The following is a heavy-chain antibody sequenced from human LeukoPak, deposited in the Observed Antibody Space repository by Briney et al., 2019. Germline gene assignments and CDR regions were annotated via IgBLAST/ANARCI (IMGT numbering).Heavy chain of an antibody. CDR1: GFTFSSYA. Sequence: PGGSLRLSCAASGFTFSSYAMHWVRQAPGKGLRWVAVISYDGSNKYYADSVKGRFTISRDNSKNTLYLQMNSLRAEDTAVYYCAQTLTADVDYWGQGTLVTVSS. J-gene: IGHJ4*02. CDR3: AQTLTADVDY. V-gene: IGHV3-30-3*01. D-gene: IGHD6-25*01. CDR2: ISYDGSNK.